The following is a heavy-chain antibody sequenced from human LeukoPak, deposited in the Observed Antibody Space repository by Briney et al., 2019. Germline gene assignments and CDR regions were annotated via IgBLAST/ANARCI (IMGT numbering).Heavy chain of an antibody. D-gene: IGHD5-18*01. V-gene: IGHV4-31*03. J-gene: IGHJ4*02. Sequence: PSETLSLTCTVSGASISSGGFYWSWIRQHPGKGLEWIGCISHIGSTYYNPSLKSRVTMSLDTSKNQFSLKLSSVTAADTAVYFYARDGYTRSSYFDYWGQGTLVTVSS. CDR3: ARDGYTRSSYFDY. CDR2: ISHIGST. CDR1: GASISSGGFY.